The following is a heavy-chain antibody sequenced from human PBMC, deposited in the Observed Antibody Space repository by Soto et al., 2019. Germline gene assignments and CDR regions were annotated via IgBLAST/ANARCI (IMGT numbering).Heavy chain of an antibody. Sequence: SESLSLTCTVSGGSISSSNYYWGWIRQPPGKGLEWIGSIYYSGSTYYNSSLKSRVTISVDTSKNQFSLKLSSVTAADTAVYYCARQRDYGDYVSPFEYWGQGTLVTVSS. J-gene: IGHJ4*02. CDR1: GGSISSSNYY. V-gene: IGHV4-39*01. D-gene: IGHD4-17*01. CDR3: ARQRDYGDYVSPFEY. CDR2: IYYSGST.